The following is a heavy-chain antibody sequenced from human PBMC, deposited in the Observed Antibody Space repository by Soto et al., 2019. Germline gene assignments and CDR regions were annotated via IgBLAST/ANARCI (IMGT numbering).Heavy chain of an antibody. CDR1: GGSISSGDYY. J-gene: IGHJ6*02. Sequence: LSLTCTVSGGSISSGDYYWSWIRQPPGKGLEWIGYIYYSGSTYYNPSLKSRVTISVDTSKNQFSLKLSSVTAADTAVYYCAREVGSSSRNYYYYYYGMDVWGQGTTVTVSS. D-gene: IGHD6-13*01. CDR2: IYYSGST. V-gene: IGHV4-30-4*01. CDR3: AREVGSSSRNYYYYYYGMDV.